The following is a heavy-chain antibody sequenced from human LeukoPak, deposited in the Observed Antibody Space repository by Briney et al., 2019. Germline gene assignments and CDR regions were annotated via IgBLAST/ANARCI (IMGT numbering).Heavy chain of an antibody. CDR1: GGSISSYY. D-gene: IGHD6-19*01. CDR2: IYYSGST. J-gene: IGHJ6*03. CDR3: ARCSGGYLDYYYMDD. V-gene: IGHV4-59*01. Sequence: SETLSLTCTVSGGSISSYYWSWIRQPPGKGLEWIGYIYYSGSTNSNPSPTSRVTISVDTSKNQFSLKLSSVTAADAAVYYWARCSGGYLDYYYMDDWGKGTTVTVSS.